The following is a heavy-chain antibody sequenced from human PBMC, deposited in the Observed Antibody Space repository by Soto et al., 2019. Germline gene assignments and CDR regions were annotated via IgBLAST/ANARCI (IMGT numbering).Heavy chain of an antibody. CDR1: GGIFHGYG. D-gene: IGHD1-7*01. V-gene: IGHV3-33*01. J-gene: IGHJ4*02. Sequence: QEQLVESGGGVVQPGTSLRLSCAVPGGIFHGYGMHWVRQAPGKGLEWVAIIRFDGSNEEYADSVKGRFTISRDNSKNTLYLQMNTLGAEDTAVYYCARDGIGGTVFRGYLAYWGWGTVVTVSS. CDR3: ARDGIGGTVFRGYLAY. CDR2: IRFDGSNE.